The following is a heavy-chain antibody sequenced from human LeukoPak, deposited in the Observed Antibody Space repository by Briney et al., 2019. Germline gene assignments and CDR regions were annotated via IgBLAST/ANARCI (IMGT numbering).Heavy chain of an antibody. J-gene: IGHJ4*02. Sequence: GASVKVSCKASGYTFTGYYMHWVRQAPGQGLEWMGWINPNTGGTNYAQKFQGRVTMTRDTSISTVYMELSRLRSDDTAVYYCARVPSGWYKFDYWGQGTLVTVSS. CDR3: ARVPSGWYKFDY. V-gene: IGHV1-2*02. CDR1: GYTFTGYY. CDR2: INPNTGGT. D-gene: IGHD6-19*01.